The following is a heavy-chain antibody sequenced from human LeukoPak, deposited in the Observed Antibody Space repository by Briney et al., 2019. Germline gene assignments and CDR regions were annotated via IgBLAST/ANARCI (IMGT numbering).Heavy chain of an antibody. V-gene: IGHV1-69*13. CDR3: ARANPDFSSSWYDEALRRSRYYYYYGMDV. Sequence: ASVKVSCKASGGTFSSYAISWVRQAPGQGLEWVGGIIPIFGTANYAQKFQGRVTITADESTSTAYMELSSLRSEDTAVYYCARANPDFSSSWYDEALRRSRYYYYYGMDVWGQGTTVTVSS. D-gene: IGHD6-13*01. CDR1: GGTFSSYA. CDR2: IIPIFGTA. J-gene: IGHJ6*02.